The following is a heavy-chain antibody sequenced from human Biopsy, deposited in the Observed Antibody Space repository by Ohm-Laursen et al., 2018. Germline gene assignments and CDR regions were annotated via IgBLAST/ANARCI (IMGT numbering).Heavy chain of an antibody. D-gene: IGHD2-2*01. Sequence: PSQTLSLTCTVSGGSISGYHWSWIRKSPGKGPEWLAYISYTGGITSNPSLNGRATMFLDTSKNQFPLRLIYVTAADTAVYYCARMPHFDYWGQGILVTVSS. CDR1: GGSISGYH. V-gene: IGHV4-59*01. CDR2: ISYTGGI. J-gene: IGHJ4*02. CDR3: ARMPHFDY.